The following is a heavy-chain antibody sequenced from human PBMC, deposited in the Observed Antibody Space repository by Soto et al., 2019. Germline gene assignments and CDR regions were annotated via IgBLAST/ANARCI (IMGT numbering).Heavy chain of an antibody. D-gene: IGHD5-12*01. CDR2: IIPIFGTA. J-gene: IGHJ5*02. V-gene: IGHV1-69*12. Sequence: QVQLVQSGAEVKKPGSSVKVSCTASGGTFSSYAISWVRQAPGQGLEWMGGIIPIFGTANYAQKFKGRVTITADESTSTAYKELSSLRYEDTAVYYCARALVAPDDWFDPWGQGTLVTVSS. CDR1: GGTFSSYA. CDR3: ARALVAPDDWFDP.